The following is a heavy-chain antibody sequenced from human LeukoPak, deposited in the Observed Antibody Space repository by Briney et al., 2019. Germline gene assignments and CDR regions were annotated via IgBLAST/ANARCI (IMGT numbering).Heavy chain of an antibody. D-gene: IGHD2-2*02. J-gene: IGHJ3*02. Sequence: GGSLRLSCAASGFTFSNAWMSWVRQAPGKGLEWVGRIKSKTDGGTTDYAAPVKGRFTISRDDSKNTLYLQMNSLKTEDTAVYYCAREGYCSSTSCYTLGDAFDIWGQGTMVTVSS. V-gene: IGHV3-15*01. CDR2: IKSKTDGGTT. CDR3: AREGYCSSTSCYTLGDAFDI. CDR1: GFTFSNAW.